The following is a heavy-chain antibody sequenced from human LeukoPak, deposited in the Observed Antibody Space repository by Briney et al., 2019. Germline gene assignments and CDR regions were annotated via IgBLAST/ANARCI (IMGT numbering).Heavy chain of an antibody. V-gene: IGHV4-59*01. J-gene: IGHJ6*02. Sequence: SETLSLTCTVSGGSITSYYWSWIRQPPGKGLEWIGYIYHIGNTNYNPSLKSRVTISVDTSKNQFSLKLGSVTAADTAVYYCARADMVRAYYYGMDVWGQGTTVTVSS. CDR1: GGSITSYY. CDR3: ARADMVRAYYYGMDV. D-gene: IGHD3-10*01. CDR2: IYHIGNT.